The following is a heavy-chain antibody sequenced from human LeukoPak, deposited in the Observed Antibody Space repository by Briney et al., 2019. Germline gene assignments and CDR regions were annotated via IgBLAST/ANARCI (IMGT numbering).Heavy chain of an antibody. V-gene: IGHV4-30-4*01. CDR3: ARGYYDSSGYYFRRLYYFDY. CDR2: IYYSGST. D-gene: IGHD3-22*01. Sequence: PSQILSLTCTVSGGSISSGDYYWSWIRQPPGKGLEWIGYIYYSGSTYYNPSLKSRVTISVDTSKNQFSLKLSSVTAADTAVYYCARGYYDSSGYYFRRLYYFDYWGQGTLVTVSS. J-gene: IGHJ4*02. CDR1: GGSISSGDYY.